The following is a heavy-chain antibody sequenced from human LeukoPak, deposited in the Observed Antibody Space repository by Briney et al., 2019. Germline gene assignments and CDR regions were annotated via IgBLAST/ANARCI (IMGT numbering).Heavy chain of an antibody. J-gene: IGHJ1*01. CDR2: IIPIFGTA. D-gene: IGHD4-17*01. CDR3: ARGVYGDYLEYFQH. V-gene: IGHV1-69*05. CDR1: GCTFSSYA. Sequence: SVKVSCKASGCTFSSYAISWVRQAPGQGLEWMGGIIPIFGTANYAQKSLDRVTITTDESTSTAYMELSSLRSEDTAGYYCARGVYGDYLEYFQHWGQGTLVTVS.